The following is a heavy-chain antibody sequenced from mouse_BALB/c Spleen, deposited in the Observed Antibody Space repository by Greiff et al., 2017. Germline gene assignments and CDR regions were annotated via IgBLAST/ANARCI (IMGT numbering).Heavy chain of an antibody. CDR2: IFPGSGNT. V-gene: IGHV1-66*01. J-gene: IGHJ4*01. D-gene: IGHD1-1*01. Sequence: QVQLQQSGPELVKPGASVKISCKASGYSFTSYYIHWVKQRPGQGLEWIGWIFPGSGNTKYNEKFKGKATLTADTSSSTAYMQLSSLTSEDSAVYFCARWGTTVVDHYYAMDYWGQGTSVTVSS. CDR1: GYSFTSYY. CDR3: ARWGTTVVDHYYAMDY.